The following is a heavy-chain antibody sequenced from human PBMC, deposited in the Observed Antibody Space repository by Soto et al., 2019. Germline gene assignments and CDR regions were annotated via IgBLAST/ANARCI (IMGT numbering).Heavy chain of an antibody. CDR1: GFTFSSYG. CDR2: ISYDGSNQ. J-gene: IGHJ4*02. CDR3: AQSHTENYLAPRAY. V-gene: IGHV3-30*18. D-gene: IGHD1-7*01. Sequence: QVQLVESGGGVVQPGRSLRLSCAASGFTFSSYGLHWVRQAPGKGLEWVAVISYDGSNQYYADAVKGRFTISRDNSKNTLYLQMNSLRSDDTAIYYCAQSHTENYLAPRAYWGQGTLVTVSS.